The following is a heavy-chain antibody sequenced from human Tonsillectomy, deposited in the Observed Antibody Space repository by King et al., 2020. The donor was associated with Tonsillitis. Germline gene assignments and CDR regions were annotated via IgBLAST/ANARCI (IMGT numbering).Heavy chain of an antibody. CDR1: GFTFRSYN. Sequence: VQLVESGGGLVQPGGSLRLSCAASGFTFRSYNMNWLHQAPGKGLEWVSHLSSTSSTIHYADSVKGRFTISRDNAKNSLFLQMNSLRAEATAVYYCARDRIAVVGDRLAFDPWGQGTLVTVSS. V-gene: IGHV3-48*01. J-gene: IGHJ5*02. D-gene: IGHD3-3*01. CDR3: ARDRIAVVGDRLAFDP. CDR2: LSSTSSTI.